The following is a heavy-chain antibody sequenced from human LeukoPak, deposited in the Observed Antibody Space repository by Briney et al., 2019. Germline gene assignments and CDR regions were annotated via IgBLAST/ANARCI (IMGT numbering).Heavy chain of an antibody. D-gene: IGHD3-3*01. V-gene: IGHV5-51*01. CDR2: IYPGDSHT. Sequence: GESLKISCKGSGYSFASYWIAWVRQMPGKGLEWMGIIYPGDSHTRYSPSFQGQVTISADKSISTAYLQWSSLKASDTAMYYCAIPCSIFGVAYGMDVWGQGTTVTVCS. CDR1: GYSFASYW. J-gene: IGHJ6*02. CDR3: AIPCSIFGVAYGMDV.